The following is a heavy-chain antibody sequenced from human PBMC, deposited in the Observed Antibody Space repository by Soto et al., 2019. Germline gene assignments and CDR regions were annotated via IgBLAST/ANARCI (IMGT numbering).Heavy chain of an antibody. Sequence: PGGSLRLSCAASGFTFDDYTMHRVRQAPGKGLEWVSLISWDGGSTYYADSVKGRFTISRDNSKNSLYLQMNSLRTEDTALYYCAKDMGTIRREMDYWGQGTLVTVSS. CDR3: AKDMGTIRREMDY. J-gene: IGHJ4*02. CDR1: GFTFDDYT. CDR2: ISWDGGST. D-gene: IGHD5-12*01. V-gene: IGHV3-43*01.